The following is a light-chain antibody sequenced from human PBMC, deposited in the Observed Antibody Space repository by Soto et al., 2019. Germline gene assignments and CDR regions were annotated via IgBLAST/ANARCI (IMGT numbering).Light chain of an antibody. Sequence: DVVMTQTPLSLSVTPGQPASMSCKSSQSLLHRDGKTYLYWYLQRPGQPPQLLMYEVSNRFSGVPDRFSGSGSGTDVTLKISRVEAEDVGVYYCMQDVELPFTFGGGTKVEIK. V-gene: IGKV2D-29*01. CDR3: MQDVELPFT. CDR1: QSLLHRDGKTY. CDR2: EVS. J-gene: IGKJ4*01.